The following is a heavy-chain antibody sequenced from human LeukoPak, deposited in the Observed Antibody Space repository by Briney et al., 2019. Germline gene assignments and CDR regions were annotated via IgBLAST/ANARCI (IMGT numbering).Heavy chain of an antibody. CDR3: ARAGYSSGSLDY. CDR2: TYYRSKWYN. D-gene: IGHD6-19*01. CDR1: GDSVSSNSAA. Sequence: SQTLSLTCAISGDSVSSNSAAWNWIRQSPSRGLEWLGRTYYRSKWYNDYAVSVTSRITITPDTSKNQFSLQLNSVTPEDTAVYYCARAGYSSGSLDYWGQGTLVTVSS. V-gene: IGHV6-1*01. J-gene: IGHJ4*02.